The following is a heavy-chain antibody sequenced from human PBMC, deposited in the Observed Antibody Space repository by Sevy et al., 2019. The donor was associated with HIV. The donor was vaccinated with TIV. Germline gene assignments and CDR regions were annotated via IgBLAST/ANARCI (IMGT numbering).Heavy chain of an antibody. CDR1: GFTFSTYA. Sequence: GGSLRLSCAASGFTFSTYAMSWVRQAPGKGLEWVSGISHSGGSTYYAASGKGRFTISRDNSKNTLYLQMNILRVEDTAVYYCAKDTHIPVAGDFDCWGQGTLVTVSS. J-gene: IGHJ4*02. V-gene: IGHV3-23*01. CDR2: ISHSGGST. CDR3: AKDTHIPVAGDFDC. D-gene: IGHD6-19*01.